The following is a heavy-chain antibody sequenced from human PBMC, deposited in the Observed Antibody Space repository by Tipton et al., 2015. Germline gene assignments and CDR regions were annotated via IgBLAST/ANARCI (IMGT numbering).Heavy chain of an antibody. J-gene: IGHJ3*02. CDR1: GGSISSSSYY. V-gene: IGHV4-39*01. CDR3: ASRPRITMTVGGAFDI. D-gene: IGHD3-22*01. Sequence: TLSLTCTVSGGSISSSSYYWGWIRQPPGKGLEWIGSIYYSGSTYYNPSLKSRVTISVDTSKNQFSLKLSSVTAADTAVYYCASRPRITMTVGGAFDIWGQGTMVTVSS. CDR2: IYYSGST.